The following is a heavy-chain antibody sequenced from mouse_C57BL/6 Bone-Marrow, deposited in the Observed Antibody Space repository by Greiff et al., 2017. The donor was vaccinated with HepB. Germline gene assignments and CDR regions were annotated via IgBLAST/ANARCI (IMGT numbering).Heavy chain of an antibody. CDR1: GFTFSDYG. J-gene: IGHJ4*01. D-gene: IGHD4-1*01. Sequence: DVKLQESGGGLVKPGGSLKLSCAASGFTFSDYGMHWVRQAPEKGLEWVAYISSGSSTIYYADTVKGRFTISRDNAKNTLFLQMTSLRSEDTAMYYCARFWDDAMDYWGQGTSVTVSS. CDR3: ARFWDDAMDY. CDR2: ISSGSSTI. V-gene: IGHV5-17*01.